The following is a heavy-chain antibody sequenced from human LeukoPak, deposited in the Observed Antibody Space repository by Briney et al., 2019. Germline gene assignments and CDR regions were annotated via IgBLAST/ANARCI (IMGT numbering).Heavy chain of an antibody. J-gene: IGHJ4*02. CDR2: INHSGST. CDR3: ARGRTITIFGVAPDFDY. V-gene: IGHV4-34*01. Sequence: SETLSLTCAVYGGSFSGYYWSWIRQPPGEGLEWIGEINHSGSTNYNPSLKSRVTISVDTSKNQFSLKLSSVSAADTAVYYCARGRTITIFGVAPDFDYWGQGTLVTVSS. D-gene: IGHD3-3*01. CDR1: GGSFSGYY.